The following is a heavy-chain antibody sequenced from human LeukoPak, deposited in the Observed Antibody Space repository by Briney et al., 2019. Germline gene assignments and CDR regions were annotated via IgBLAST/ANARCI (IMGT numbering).Heavy chain of an antibody. CDR3: ARPVGSYLYFFDY. CDR2: INPDSGGT. CDR1: GHTFTGDY. Sequence: ASVKVSCKASGHTFTGDYMHWVRQAPGQGLEWMGWINPDSGGTNYAQKFQGRVTMTRDTSISTVYMELSRLLSDDTAVYYCARPVGSYLYFFDYWGQGTLVTVSS. J-gene: IGHJ4*02. V-gene: IGHV1-2*02. D-gene: IGHD3-10*01.